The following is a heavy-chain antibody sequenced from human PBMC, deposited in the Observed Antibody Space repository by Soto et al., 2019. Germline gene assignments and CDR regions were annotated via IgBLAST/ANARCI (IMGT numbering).Heavy chain of an antibody. CDR3: AREGQYSSGWYVPNYYYYGMDV. D-gene: IGHD6-19*01. CDR2: ISYDGSNK. J-gene: IGHJ6*02. Sequence: GESLKISCAASGFTFSSYAMHWVRQAPGKGLEWVAVISYDGSNKYYADSVKGRFTISRDNSKNTLYLQMNSLRAEDTAVYYCAREGQYSSGWYVPNYYYYGMDVWGQGTTVTVSS. CDR1: GFTFSSYA. V-gene: IGHV3-30-3*01.